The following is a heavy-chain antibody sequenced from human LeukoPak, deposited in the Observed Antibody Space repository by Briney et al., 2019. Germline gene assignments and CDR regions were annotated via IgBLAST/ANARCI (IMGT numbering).Heavy chain of an antibody. CDR2: FDPEDGET. Sequence: ASVKVSCKVSGYTLTELSMHWVRQAPGKGLGWMGGFDPEDGETIYAQKFQGRVTMTEDTSTDTAYMELSSLRSEDTAVYYCATGLTKWLVRKYFDYWGQGTLVTVSS. CDR3: ATGLTKWLVRKYFDY. V-gene: IGHV1-24*01. CDR1: GYTLTELS. D-gene: IGHD6-19*01. J-gene: IGHJ4*02.